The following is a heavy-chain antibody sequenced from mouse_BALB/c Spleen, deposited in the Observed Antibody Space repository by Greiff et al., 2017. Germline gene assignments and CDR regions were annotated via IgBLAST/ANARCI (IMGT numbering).Heavy chain of an antibody. CDR3: ARDRVFDY. CDR1: GFTFSSFG. J-gene: IGHJ2*01. Sequence: EVQLVESGGGLVQPGGSRKLSCAASGFTFSSFGMHWVRQAPEKGLEWVAYISSGSSTIYYADTVKGRFTISRDNPKNTLFLQMTSLTSEDTAMYYCARDRVFDYWGQGTTLTVSA. V-gene: IGHV5-17*02. CDR2: ISSGSSTI. D-gene: IGHD3-2*01.